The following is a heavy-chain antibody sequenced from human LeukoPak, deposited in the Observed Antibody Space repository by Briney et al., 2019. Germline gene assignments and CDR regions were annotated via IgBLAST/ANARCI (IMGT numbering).Heavy chain of an antibody. J-gene: IGHJ4*02. CDR3: AKDRSGLGLYCSSTSCYCFDY. D-gene: IGHD2-2*01. V-gene: IGHV3-30*18. CDR2: ISYDGSNK. Sequence: GGSLRLSCAASGFTFSSYSMNWVRQAPGKGLEWVAVISYDGSNKYYADSVKGRFTISRDNSKNTLYLQMNSLRAEDTAVYYCAKDRSGLGLYCSSTSCYCFDYWGQGTLVTVSS. CDR1: GFTFSSYS.